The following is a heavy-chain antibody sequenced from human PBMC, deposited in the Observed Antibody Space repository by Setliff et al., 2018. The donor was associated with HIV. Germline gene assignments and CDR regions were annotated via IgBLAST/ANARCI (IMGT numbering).Heavy chain of an antibody. D-gene: IGHD3-10*01. J-gene: IGHJ4*02. CDR2: INTSGTT. Sequence: LSLTCTVSGGSISSYYWSWIRQPPGKGLEWIGYINTSGTTNYNPSLKSRVTISVDTSKNQFSLKLYSVTAADTAVYYCARAYFGSGIYYWGQGTLVTVSS. V-gene: IGHV4-4*09. CDR3: ARAYFGSGIYY. CDR1: GGSISSYY.